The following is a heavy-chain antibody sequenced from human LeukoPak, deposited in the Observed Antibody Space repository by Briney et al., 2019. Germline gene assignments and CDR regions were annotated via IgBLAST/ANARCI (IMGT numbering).Heavy chain of an antibody. CDR3: ARDTSGDYGAFDI. D-gene: IGHD4-17*01. CDR1: GGSISSGGYS. J-gene: IGHJ3*02. CDR2: IYHSGST. V-gene: IGHV4-30-2*01. Sequence: PSETLSLTCAVSGGSISSGGYSWSWIRQPPGKGLEWIGYIYHSGSTYYNPSLKSRVTISVDRSKNQFSLKLSSVTAADTAVYYCARDTSGDYGAFDIWGQGTMVTVSS.